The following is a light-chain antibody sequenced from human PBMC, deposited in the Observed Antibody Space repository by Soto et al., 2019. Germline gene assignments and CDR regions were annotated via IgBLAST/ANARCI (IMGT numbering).Light chain of an antibody. J-gene: IGKJ5*01. Sequence: DIVMTQSPATLSVSPGERVAITCRASQSVSSNLAWYQQKPGKAPRLLIYGASTRATGIPARFSGSGSGTEYSLTISSRQSEDFSVYYCQQYNNWPPITFGQGTQLEIK. CDR2: GAS. V-gene: IGKV3-15*01. CDR3: QQYNNWPPIT. CDR1: QSVSSN.